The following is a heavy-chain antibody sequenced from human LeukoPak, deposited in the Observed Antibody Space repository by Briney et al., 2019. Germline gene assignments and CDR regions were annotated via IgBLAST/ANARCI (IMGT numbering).Heavy chain of an antibody. V-gene: IGHV1-2*02. CDR1: GYTFTGYY. CDR2: INPNSGGT. CDR3: AQSYIVGATIVY. J-gene: IGHJ4*02. D-gene: IGHD1-26*01. Sequence: ASVKVSCKASGYTFTGYYMHWVRQAPGRGLEWMGWINPNSGGTNYAQKFQGRVTMTRDTSISTAYMELSRLRSDDTAVYYCAQSYIVGATIVYWGQGTLVTVSS.